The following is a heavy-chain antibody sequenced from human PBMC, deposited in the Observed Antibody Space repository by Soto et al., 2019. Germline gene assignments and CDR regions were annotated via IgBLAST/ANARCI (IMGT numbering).Heavy chain of an antibody. D-gene: IGHD3-10*01. CDR2: IFSGGGRT. V-gene: IGHV3-23*01. CDR3: AKSGRFGELLEFAY. J-gene: IGHJ4*02. CDR1: GFTFNNYG. Sequence: GGSLRLSCAASGFTFNNYGLSWVRQAPGKGLEWVSGIFSGGGRTYYTDSVKGRFTISRDNSKNSLYLQMNSLGAEETAIYYCAKSGRFGELLEFAYWGQGTLVTVSS.